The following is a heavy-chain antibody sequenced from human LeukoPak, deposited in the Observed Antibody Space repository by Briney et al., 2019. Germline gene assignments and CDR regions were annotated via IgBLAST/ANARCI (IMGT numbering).Heavy chain of an antibody. CDR3: AREPHYYDSSGSADY. V-gene: IGHV1-2*02. J-gene: IGHJ4*02. D-gene: IGHD3-22*01. Sequence: ASVKVSCKASGYTFTGYYMPWVRQAPGQGLEWMGWINPNSGGTNYAQKFQGRVTMTRDTSISTAYMELSRLRSDDTAVYYCAREPHYYDSSGSADYWGQGTLVTVSS. CDR2: INPNSGGT. CDR1: GYTFTGYY.